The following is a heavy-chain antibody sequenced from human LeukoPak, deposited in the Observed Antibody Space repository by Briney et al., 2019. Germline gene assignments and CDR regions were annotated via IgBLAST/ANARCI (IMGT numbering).Heavy chain of an antibody. V-gene: IGHV4-61*01. CDR1: GGSVRSDSNY. Sequence: SETLSLTCTVSGGSVRSDSNYWSWIRQPPGKGLEWIGYISYSGSADYNPSLKSRVSMSLGTSKNELSLKLGSVTAADTAFYYCARGYRNNWGFDYWGQGTLVTVSS. J-gene: IGHJ4*02. CDR3: ARGYRNNWGFDY. CDR2: ISYSGSA. D-gene: IGHD6-13*01.